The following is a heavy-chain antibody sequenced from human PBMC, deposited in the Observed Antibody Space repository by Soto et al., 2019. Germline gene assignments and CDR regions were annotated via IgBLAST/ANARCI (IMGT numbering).Heavy chain of an antibody. V-gene: IGHV1-69*06. J-gene: IGHJ2*01. CDR1: GGTSSSYA. CDR2: IIPIFGTA. D-gene: IGHD6-6*01. CDR3: ARAASSIAPGGYFDL. Sequence: GASVKVSFKASGGTSSSYAISWLRQAPGQGLEWMGGIIPIFGTANYAQKFQGRVTITADKSTSTAYMELSSLRSEDTAVYYCARAASSIAPGGYFDLWGRGTLVTVSS.